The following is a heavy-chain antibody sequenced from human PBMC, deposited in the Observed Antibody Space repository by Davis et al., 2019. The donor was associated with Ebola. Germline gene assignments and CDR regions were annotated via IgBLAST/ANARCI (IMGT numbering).Heavy chain of an antibody. Sequence: MPSETLSLTCAVSGGSISSRNWWSWLRQPPGRGLEWIGEIYHSVSTNYNPSLKSRVTISVDKSKNQFSLKLSSVTAADTAVYYCARDPPTRYFDLWGRGTLVTVSS. V-gene: IGHV4-4*02. CDR1: GGSISSRNW. CDR2: IYHSVST. CDR3: ARDPPTRYFDL. J-gene: IGHJ2*01.